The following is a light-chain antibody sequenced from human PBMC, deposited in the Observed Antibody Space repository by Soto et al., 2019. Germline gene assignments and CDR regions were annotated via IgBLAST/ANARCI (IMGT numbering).Light chain of an antibody. V-gene: IGLV2-23*02. J-gene: IGLJ3*02. Sequence: QSALTQPASVSGSPGQSVTISCTGTSTNVGTYQAISWYQQHPGKAPKLILYEVSQRPSGVSDRFSGSKSGNTASLTISGLQAEDEADYHCCSYAGSPTFPWIFGGGTKLTVL. CDR3: CSYAGSPTFPWI. CDR2: EVS. CDR1: STNVGTYQA.